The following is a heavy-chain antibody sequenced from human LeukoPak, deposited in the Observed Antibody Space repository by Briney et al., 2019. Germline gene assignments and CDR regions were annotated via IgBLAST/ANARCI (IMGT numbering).Heavy chain of an antibody. CDR3: ARSIAVAGTAFDY. J-gene: IGHJ4*02. Sequence: PSETLSLTCTVSGGCISSYYWSWIRQPPGKGLEWIGYIYYSGSTNYNPSLKSRVTISVDTSKNQFSLKLSSVTAADTAVYYCARSIAVAGTAFDYWGQGTLVTVPS. V-gene: IGHV4-59*01. CDR2: IYYSGST. CDR1: GGCISSYY. D-gene: IGHD6-19*01.